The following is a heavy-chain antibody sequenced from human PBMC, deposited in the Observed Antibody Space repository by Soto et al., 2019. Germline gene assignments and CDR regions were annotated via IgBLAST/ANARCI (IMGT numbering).Heavy chain of an antibody. CDR3: ARGLGVAYGSFEY. D-gene: IGHD2-8*01. CDR2: ITGGDYRT. V-gene: IGHV3-23*01. J-gene: IGHJ4*02. Sequence: GGSLRLSCAASGFTFTSHAMSWVRQAPGKGLEWVSLITGGDYRTYYADSVKGRFTISRDNSRNMLFLDMSSLRADDTAAYFCARGLGVAYGSFEYWGQGILVTVSS. CDR1: GFTFTSHA.